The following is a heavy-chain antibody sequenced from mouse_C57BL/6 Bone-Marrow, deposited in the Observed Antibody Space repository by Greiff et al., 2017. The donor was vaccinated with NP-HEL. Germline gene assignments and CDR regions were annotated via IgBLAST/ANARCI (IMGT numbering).Heavy chain of an antibody. Sequence: VKLQQSGPELVKPGASVKISCKASGYAFSSSWMNWVKQRPGKGLEWIGRIYPGDGDTNYNGKFKGKATLTADKSSSTAYMQLSSLTSEDSAVYFCARTRQLTAMDYWGQGTSVTVSS. CDR3: ARTRQLTAMDY. CDR2: IYPGDGDT. V-gene: IGHV1-82*01. CDR1: GYAFSSSW. D-gene: IGHD3-2*02. J-gene: IGHJ4*01.